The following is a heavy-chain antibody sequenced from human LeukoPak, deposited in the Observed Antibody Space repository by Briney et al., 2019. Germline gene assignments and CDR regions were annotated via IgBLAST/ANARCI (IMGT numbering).Heavy chain of an antibody. CDR2: ISSSSSTI. CDR3: ARAGEYYDIDY. CDR1: GFTFSSYS. J-gene: IGHJ4*02. V-gene: IGHV3-48*01. D-gene: IGHD3-9*01. Sequence: PGGSLRLSCAASGFTFSSYSMNWVRQAPGKGLEWVSYISSSSSTIYYADSVMGRFTISRDNAKNSLYLQMNSLRAEDTAVYYCARAGEYYDIDYWGQGTLVTVSS.